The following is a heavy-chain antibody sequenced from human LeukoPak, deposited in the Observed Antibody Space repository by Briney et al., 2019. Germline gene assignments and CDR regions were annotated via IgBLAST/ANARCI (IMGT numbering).Heavy chain of an antibody. V-gene: IGHV1-2*02. CDR2: INPNSGGT. J-gene: IGHJ6*03. D-gene: IGHD2-2*01. Sequence: ASVKVSCKASGYTFTSYAMNWVRQAPGQGLEWMGWINPNSGGTNYAQKFQGRVTMTRDTSISTAYMELSRLRSDDTAVYYCARGGGYCSSTSCYEDCYYMDVWGKGTTVTISS. CDR1: GYTFTSYA. CDR3: ARGGGYCSSTSCYEDCYYMDV.